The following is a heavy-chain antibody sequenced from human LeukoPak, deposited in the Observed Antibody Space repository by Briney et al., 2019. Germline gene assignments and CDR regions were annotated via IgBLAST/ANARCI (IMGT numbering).Heavy chain of an antibody. V-gene: IGHV1-2*06. J-gene: IGHJ4*02. D-gene: IGHD3-10*01. CDR1: GYTFTGYY. CDR2: INPNSGGT. CDR3: ERGMVREGSRYHVYFDY. Sequence: GASVKVSCKASGYTFTGYYMHWVRQAPGQGLEWMGRINPNSGGTNYAQKFQGRVTMTRDTSISTAYMELSRLRSDDTAVYYCERGMVREGSRYHVYFDYWGQGTLVTVSS.